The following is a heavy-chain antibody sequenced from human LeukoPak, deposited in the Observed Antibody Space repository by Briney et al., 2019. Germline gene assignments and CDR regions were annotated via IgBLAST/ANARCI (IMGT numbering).Heavy chain of an antibody. Sequence: SETLPLTCTVSGVXITSYYCSWIRQPPGKGLQWIGSIYHSGSTNDNPSLKSRVTTSVDTSKNQFSLKLSSVTAADTAVYYCAREELERHPTDYWGQGTLVTVSS. CDR3: AREELERHPTDY. V-gene: IGHV4-59*12. CDR2: IYHSGST. D-gene: IGHD1-1*01. CDR1: GVXITSYY. J-gene: IGHJ4*02.